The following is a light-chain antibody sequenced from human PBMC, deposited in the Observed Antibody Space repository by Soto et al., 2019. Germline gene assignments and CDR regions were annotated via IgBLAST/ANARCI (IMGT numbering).Light chain of an antibody. V-gene: IGKV3-15*01. CDR1: QSLGSD. J-gene: IGKJ2*01. Sequence: EIIMTQSPATLSVSPGERATLSRRASQSLGSDLAWYQQQVGQAPRLLIYGASTRATDIPARFSGSGSDTEFTLTISRLQSEDFAVYFCQQYHNWPPAFGQGTKLEVK. CDR2: GAS. CDR3: QQYHNWPPA.